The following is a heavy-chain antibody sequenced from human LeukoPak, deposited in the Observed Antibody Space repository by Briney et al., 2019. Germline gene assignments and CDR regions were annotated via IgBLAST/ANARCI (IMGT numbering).Heavy chain of an antibody. J-gene: IGHJ4*02. CDR3: ARSLASGYYLGY. Sequence: GASVKVSCKASGYTFPSYDINWVRQATGQGLEWMGWMNPNSGNTGYAQKFQGRVTMTRNTSISTAYMELSSLRSEDTAVYYCARSLASGYYLGYWGQGTLVTVSS. CDR1: GYTFPSYD. V-gene: IGHV1-8*01. CDR2: MNPNSGNT. D-gene: IGHD3-22*01.